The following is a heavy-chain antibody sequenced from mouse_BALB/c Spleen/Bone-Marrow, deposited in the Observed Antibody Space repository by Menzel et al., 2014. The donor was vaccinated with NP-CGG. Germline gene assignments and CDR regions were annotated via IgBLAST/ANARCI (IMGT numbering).Heavy chain of an antibody. CDR2: ISNKAKGYTT. Sequence: EVMLVESGGGLVQPGGSLRLSCATSGFTFSDYYMSWVRQPPGKALEWLGFISNKAKGYTTEYIPSVKGRFTISRDNSQSMLYLQMNSLRAEDSATYYCARDRNNDIHWYLDVWGAGTTVTVSS. V-gene: IGHV7-3*02. D-gene: IGHD2-12*01. CDR3: ARDRNNDIHWYLDV. J-gene: IGHJ1*01. CDR1: GFTFSDYY.